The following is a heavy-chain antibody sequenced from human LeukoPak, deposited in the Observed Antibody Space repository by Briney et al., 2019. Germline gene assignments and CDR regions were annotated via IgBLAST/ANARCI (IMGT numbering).Heavy chain of an antibody. CDR1: GYSISSGYY. J-gene: IGHJ6*03. CDR2: IYHSGST. Sequence: SETLSLTCAVSGYSISSGYYWGWIRQPPGKGLEWIGSIYHSGSTYYNPSLKSRVTISVDTSKNQFSLKLSSVTAADTAVYYCATSFDYYYYYMDVWGKGTTVTVSS. V-gene: IGHV4-38-2*01. D-gene: IGHD3-16*01. CDR3: ATSFDYYYYYMDV.